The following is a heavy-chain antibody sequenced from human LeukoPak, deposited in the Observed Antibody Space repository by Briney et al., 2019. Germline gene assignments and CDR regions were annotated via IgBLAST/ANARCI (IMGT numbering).Heavy chain of an antibody. J-gene: IGHJ4*02. Sequence: GGSLRLSCAASGFTFSNYPLNWVRQAPGKGLEWVSTISGSGDTTYYADSVKGRFTISRDNSKNTLFLQMNSLRAEDTAVYYCATMPTYGGYTDYWGQGTLVTVSS. CDR1: GFTFSNYP. D-gene: IGHD4-17*01. CDR3: ATMPTYGGYTDY. V-gene: IGHV3-23*01. CDR2: ISGSGDTT.